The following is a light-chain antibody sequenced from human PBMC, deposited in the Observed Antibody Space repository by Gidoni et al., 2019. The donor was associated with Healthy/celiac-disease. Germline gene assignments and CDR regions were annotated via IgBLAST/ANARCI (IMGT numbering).Light chain of an antibody. V-gene: IGKV4-1*01. J-gene: IGKJ1*01. CDR3: QQYYSTLWT. CDR2: WAS. CDR1: QSVLYSSNNKNY. Sequence: DIVMTQSPDSLAVSLGERATINCKSSQSVLYSSNNKNYLAWYQQKPGQPPKLLIYWASTRESGVPDLFSGSWSGTDFTLTISSLQAEDVAVYYCQQYYSTLWTFGQGTKVEIK.